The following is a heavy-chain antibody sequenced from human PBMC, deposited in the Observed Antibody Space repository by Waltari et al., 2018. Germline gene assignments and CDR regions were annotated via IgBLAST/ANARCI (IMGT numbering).Heavy chain of an antibody. V-gene: IGHV4-59*11. CDR2: IYYRWST. D-gene: IGHD3-3*01. J-gene: IGHJ3*02. Sequence: QVQLQESGPGLVKPSETLSLTCTVSGGTISSHYWSWIRQPPGKGLEGIGYIYYRWSTNTNPSLKSRVTISVDTSKTQCSLKLSSVTAADTAVYYCARAVSGVVIIGDAFDIWGQGTMVTVSS. CDR1: GGTISSHY. CDR3: ARAVSGVVIIGDAFDI.